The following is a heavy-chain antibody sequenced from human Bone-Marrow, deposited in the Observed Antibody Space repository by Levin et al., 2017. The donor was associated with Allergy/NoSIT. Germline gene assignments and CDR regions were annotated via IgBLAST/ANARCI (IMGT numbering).Heavy chain of an antibody. CDR3: AHALGNGFDY. CDR1: GLSLSTTGVG. Sequence: SGPTLVKPTQTLTLTCTLSGLSLSTTGVGVGWIRQPPGKALEWLALIYWDGDERYSPSLKSRLTFIKDTSNNQVVLTMTNMDPVDTATYYCAHALGNGFDYWGPGTLVTVSS. D-gene: IGHD2-8*01. CDR2: IYWDGDE. V-gene: IGHV2-5*02. J-gene: IGHJ4*02.